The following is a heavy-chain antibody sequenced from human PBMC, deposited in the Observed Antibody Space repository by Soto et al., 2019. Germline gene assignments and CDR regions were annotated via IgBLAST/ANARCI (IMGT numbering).Heavy chain of an antibody. CDR2: ISASSSHK. Sequence: EVQLVESGGRLVKPGESLRLSCVASGFDFSYYTLNWVRQAPGKGLEWVSAISASSSHKYSADSVRGRFTLSRDNANNSLYIQMNNLRVEDTAVYYCARLRSDAFDIWGQGTLVTVSS. V-gene: IGHV3-21*02. CDR1: GFDFSYYT. D-gene: IGHD4-17*01. J-gene: IGHJ3*02. CDR3: ARLRSDAFDI.